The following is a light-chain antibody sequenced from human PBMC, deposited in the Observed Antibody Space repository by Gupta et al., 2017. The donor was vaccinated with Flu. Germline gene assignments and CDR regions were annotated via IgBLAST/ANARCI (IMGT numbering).Light chain of an antibody. CDR3: QQYYNWPPRTPYS. V-gene: IGKV3-15*01. CDR1: QSVSSN. CDR2: GAT. J-gene: IGKJ2*03. Sequence: EIVMTHSPATLSVSPGERATLSCRASQSVSSNLAWYQQKPGQAPRLLIYGATTRATGMPARFSGSGSGTEFTLTISSLQTEDFAVYYGQQYYNWPPRTPYSFGQGTKLEIK.